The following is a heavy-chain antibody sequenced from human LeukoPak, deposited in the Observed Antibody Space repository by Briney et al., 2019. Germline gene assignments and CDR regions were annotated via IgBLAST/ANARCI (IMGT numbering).Heavy chain of an antibody. D-gene: IGHD6-13*01. CDR2: INPSGDTT. Sequence: ASVKVSCKAAGYTFSSYYMHWVRQAPGQGLERMGIINPSGDTTSYAQKFQDRVTMTRDTSTSTVYMELSSLRSEDTAVYYCARETRSLVIGAAAGPWNYWGQGTLVTVSS. J-gene: IGHJ4*02. V-gene: IGHV1-46*01. CDR1: GYTFSSYY. CDR3: ARETRSLVIGAAAGPWNY.